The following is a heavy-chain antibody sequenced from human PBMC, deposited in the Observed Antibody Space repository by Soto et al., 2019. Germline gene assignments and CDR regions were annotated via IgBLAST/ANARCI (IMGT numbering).Heavy chain of an antibody. CDR3: VRGDGDRYDGHGYLGRH. D-gene: IGHD2-21*01. Sequence: GASVKVSCKASGYTFTSYAMHWVRQAPGQRLEWMGWINAGNGNTKYSQKFQGRVTITRDTSAGTAYMELSSLRSEDTAVYYCVRGDGDRYDGHGYLGRHWGQGSLVTVSS. J-gene: IGHJ4*02. V-gene: IGHV1-3*01. CDR1: GYTFTSYA. CDR2: INAGNGNT.